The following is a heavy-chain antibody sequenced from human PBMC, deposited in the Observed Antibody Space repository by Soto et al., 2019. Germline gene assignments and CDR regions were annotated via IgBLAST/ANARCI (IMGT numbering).Heavy chain of an antibody. CDR3: ARDSLTGDAFDI. Sequence: GESLKISCAASGFTVSSNYMSWVRQAPGKGLEWVSVIYSGGSTYYADSVKGRFTISRDNSKNTLYLQMNSLRAEDTAVYYCARDSLTGDAFDIWGQGTMVTVSS. CDR2: IYSGGST. D-gene: IGHD3-10*01. J-gene: IGHJ3*02. CDR1: GFTVSSNY. V-gene: IGHV3-66*01.